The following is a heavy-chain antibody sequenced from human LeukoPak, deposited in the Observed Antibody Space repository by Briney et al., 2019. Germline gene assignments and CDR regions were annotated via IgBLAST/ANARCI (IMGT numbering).Heavy chain of an antibody. CDR1: GYTFTSYG. V-gene: IGHV1-18*04. Sequence: GASVKVSCKASGYTFTSYGISWVRQAPGQGLEWMGWISAYNGNTNYAQKLQGGVTMTTDTSTSTAYMELRSLRSDDTAVYYCARDGGTYYYGSWRDPRFDPWGQGTLVTVSS. J-gene: IGHJ5*02. CDR2: ISAYNGNT. D-gene: IGHD3-10*01. CDR3: ARDGGTYYYGSWRDPRFDP.